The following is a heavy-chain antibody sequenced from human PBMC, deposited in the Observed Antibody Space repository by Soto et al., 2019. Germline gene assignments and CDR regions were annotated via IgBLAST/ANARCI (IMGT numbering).Heavy chain of an antibody. Sequence: ASVKVSCKVSGYTLTELSMHWVRQAPGKGLEWMGGFDPEDGETIYAQKFQGRVTMTEDTSTDTAYMELSSLRSEDTAVYYCATPEGGVYPAPFDYWGQGTLVTVSS. V-gene: IGHV1-24*01. J-gene: IGHJ4*02. CDR2: FDPEDGET. D-gene: IGHD3-16*01. CDR1: GYTLTELS. CDR3: ATPEGGVYPAPFDY.